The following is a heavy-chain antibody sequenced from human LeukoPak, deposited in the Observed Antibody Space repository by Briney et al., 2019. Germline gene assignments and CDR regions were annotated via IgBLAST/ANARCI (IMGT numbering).Heavy chain of an antibody. J-gene: IGHJ4*02. D-gene: IGHD1-26*01. CDR3: ARFASGSYYGLDY. Sequence: GGSLRLSCAASGFTFSSYSMNWVRQAPGKGLEWVSSISSSSSYIYYADSVKGRFTISRDNAKNSLYLQMNSLRAEDPAVYYCARFASGSYYGLDYWGQGTLVTVSS. V-gene: IGHV3-21*01. CDR1: GFTFSSYS. CDR2: ISSSSSYI.